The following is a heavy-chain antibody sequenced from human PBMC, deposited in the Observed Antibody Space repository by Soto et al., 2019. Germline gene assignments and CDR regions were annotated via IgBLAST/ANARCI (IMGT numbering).Heavy chain of an antibody. V-gene: IGHV4-30-4*01. J-gene: IGHJ6*02. CDR1: GGSISSGDDF. CDR2: IYYSGST. CDR3: ARDRAKWKDYYYYGMDV. D-gene: IGHD1-20*01. Sequence: QVQLQESGPGLVKPSQTLSLTCTVSGGSISSGDDFWTWIRQPPGKGLEWIGYIYYSGSTYYNPSLRSRLTMSVEPSKSQFSLKLSSVTAADPAVYYCARDRAKWKDYYYYGMDVWGQGTTVIVSS.